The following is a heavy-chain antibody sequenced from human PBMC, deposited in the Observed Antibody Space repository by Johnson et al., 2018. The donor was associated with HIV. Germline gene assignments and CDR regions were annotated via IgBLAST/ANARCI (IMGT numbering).Heavy chain of an antibody. V-gene: IGHV3-9*01. D-gene: IGHD7-27*01. CDR3: ARGRDSTGDGGAFDI. Sequence: VQLVESGGGSVQPGRSLRLSCAASGFTFDDYAMHWVRQAPGKGLEWVSGISWNSGSIGHADSVKGRFTISRDNAKNSLHLQMNSLRAEDTAVYYCARGRDSTGDGGAFDIWGQGTMVTVSS. J-gene: IGHJ3*02. CDR2: ISWNSGSI. CDR1: GFTFDDYA.